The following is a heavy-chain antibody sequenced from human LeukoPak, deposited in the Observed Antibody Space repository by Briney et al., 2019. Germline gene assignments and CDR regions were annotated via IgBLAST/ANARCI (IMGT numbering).Heavy chain of an antibody. CDR3: ARPNFKLAGSEGTYYYSYYMDV. J-gene: IGHJ6*03. V-gene: IGHV3-48*03. CDR1: GFTFSSYE. Sequence: PGGSLRLSCAASGFTFSSYEMNWVRQAPGKGLEWVSCISSSGSIIYYADSVKGRFTISRDNAKNSLYLQMDSLRAEDTAFYYFARPNFKLAGSEGTYYYSYYMDVWGKGTTVTISS. CDR2: ISSSGSII. D-gene: IGHD3-10*01.